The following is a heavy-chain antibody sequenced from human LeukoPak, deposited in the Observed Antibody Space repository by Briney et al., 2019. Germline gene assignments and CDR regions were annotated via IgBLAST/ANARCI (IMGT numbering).Heavy chain of an antibody. V-gene: IGHV3-7*01. CDR1: GFTFSSYW. CDR3: VLGGYFDY. D-gene: IGHD2-15*01. Sequence: PGGSLRLSCAASGFTFSSYWMSWVRQAPGKGLEWVANIKQDGSEKYYVDSVKGRFTISRDNSKNTLYLQMNSLRAEDTAVYYCVLGGYFDYWGQGTLVTVSS. CDR2: IKQDGSEK. J-gene: IGHJ4*02.